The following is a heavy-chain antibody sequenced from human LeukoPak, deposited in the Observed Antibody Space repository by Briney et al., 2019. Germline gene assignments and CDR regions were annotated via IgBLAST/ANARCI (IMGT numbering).Heavy chain of an antibody. V-gene: IGHV3-74*01. J-gene: IGHJ6*02. D-gene: IGHD3-9*01. Sequence: QSGGSLRLPCVASGFTFSSYWMHWVRQDPRKGLVWVSRINGDGRNINYADSVRGRLTISRDNAKNTLYLQMNTLRVEDTAVYYCTRDLMDYDVSTGLHHYYMDVWGQGTTVTVSS. CDR1: GFTFSSYW. CDR3: TRDLMDYDVSTGLHHYYMDV. CDR2: INGDGRNI.